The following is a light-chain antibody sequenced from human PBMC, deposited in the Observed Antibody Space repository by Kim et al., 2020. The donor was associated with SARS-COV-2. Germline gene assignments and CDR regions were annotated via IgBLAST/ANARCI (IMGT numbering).Light chain of an antibody. V-gene: IGKV1-39*01. CDR3: QQTYDTPVT. CDR2: DAS. CDR1: QGIKTY. Sequence: IQMTQLPSSVSASVGDRVTITCRASQGIKTYLNWYQQKPGKPPKFLIYDASTLQSGVPSRFSGGGSRTDFTLTIRGLRPEGFTTYYCQQTYDTPVTLRQGNKVDIK. J-gene: IGKJ1*01.